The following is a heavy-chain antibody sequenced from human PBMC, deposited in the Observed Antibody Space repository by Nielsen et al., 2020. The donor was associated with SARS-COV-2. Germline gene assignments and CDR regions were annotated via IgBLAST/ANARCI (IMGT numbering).Heavy chain of an antibody. J-gene: IGHJ6*02. CDR2: INPYSGGT. CDR1: GYTFTDYY. D-gene: IGHD3/OR15-3a*01. Sequence: ASVKVSCKASGYTFTDYYIHWVRQAPGQGLEWMERINPYSGGTNYAQKFQGTVTMTRGASISTVYMELTSDDTAVYYCARARATIFGLVMSYGMDVWGQGTTVAVSS. CDR3: ARARATIFGLVMSYGMDV. V-gene: IGHV1-2*06.